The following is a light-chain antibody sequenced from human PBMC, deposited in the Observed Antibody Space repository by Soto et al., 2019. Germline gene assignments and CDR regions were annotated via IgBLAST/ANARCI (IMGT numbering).Light chain of an antibody. J-gene: IGKJ5*01. CDR2: GAS. CDR3: RQYGSSPIT. Sequence: EIVLTQSPGTLSLSPGERATLSCRASQSVRSSYLAWYQQKPGQAPRLLIFGASSRATGIPDRFSGSGSGTDFTLTISRLEPEDFAVYYCRQYGSSPITFGQGTRLEIK. V-gene: IGKV3-20*01. CDR1: QSVRSSY.